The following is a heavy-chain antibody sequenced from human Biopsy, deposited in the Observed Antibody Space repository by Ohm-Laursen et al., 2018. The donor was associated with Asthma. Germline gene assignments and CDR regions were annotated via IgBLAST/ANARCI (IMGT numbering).Heavy chain of an antibody. J-gene: IGHJ4*02. V-gene: IGHV3-9*01. CDR1: GFTFDDYG. CDR2: ISWNSGSI. CDR3: AKATLGDIGKDY. Sequence: SLRLSCAASGFTFDDYGMHWVRQAPGKGLEWVSGISWNSGSIGYADSVKGRFTISRDNAKNSLYLQMNSLRVEDTALYYCAKATLGDIGKDYWGQGTLVAVSS. D-gene: IGHD2-21*01.